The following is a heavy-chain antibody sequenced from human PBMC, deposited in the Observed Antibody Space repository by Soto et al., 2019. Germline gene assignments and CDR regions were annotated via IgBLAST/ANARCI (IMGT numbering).Heavy chain of an antibody. Sequence: QVHLVQSGGGVVQPGRSLRLSCEAYGFNFRGYGMHWVRQAPGKGLDWVAITRHDGSNTYYADSVRGRFTISRDNSKNTLYLQMNSLTVEDTAIYYCARDGVGITTFFGYLDYWGQGTLITVSS. V-gene: IGHV3-33*01. CDR3: ARDGVGITTFFGYLDY. CDR1: GFNFRGYG. CDR2: TRHDGSNT. D-gene: IGHD1-26*01. J-gene: IGHJ4*02.